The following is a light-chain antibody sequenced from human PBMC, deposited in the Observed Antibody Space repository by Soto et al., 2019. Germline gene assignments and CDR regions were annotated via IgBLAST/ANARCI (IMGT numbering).Light chain of an antibody. V-gene: IGKV3-20*01. CDR1: QSVSSSF. CDR2: GAS. Sequence: EIVLTQSPGTLSLSPGERATLSCRASQSVSSSFLARYQQEPGQAPRPLIYGASSSATGIPDRFSGSGSGTDFTLTISGLEPEDFAVYYCHQYDSSPSTCGPWTKGEIK. J-gene: IGKJ1*01. CDR3: HQYDSSPST.